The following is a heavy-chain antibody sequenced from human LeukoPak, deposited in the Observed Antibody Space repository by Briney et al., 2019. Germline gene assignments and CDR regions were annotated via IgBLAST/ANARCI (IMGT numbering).Heavy chain of an antibody. Sequence: LSLTCTVSGGSISSYYWSWIRQPAGKGLEWVSGISWNSGSIGYADSVKGRFTISRDNAKNSLYLQMNSLRAEDTALYYCANDTLAWIQNIVFAHWGQGTLVTVSS. CDR1: GGSISSYY. CDR3: ANDTLAWIQNIVFAH. D-gene: IGHD5-18*01. J-gene: IGHJ4*02. CDR2: ISWNSGSI. V-gene: IGHV3-9*01.